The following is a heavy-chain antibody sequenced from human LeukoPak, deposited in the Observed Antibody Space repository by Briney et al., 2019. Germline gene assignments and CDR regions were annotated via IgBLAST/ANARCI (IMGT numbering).Heavy chain of an antibody. CDR3: ARTAARRFDY. V-gene: IGHV1-46*01. CDR2: INPTGGST. D-gene: IGHD6-6*01. CDR1: GYTFPSYF. Sequence: ASVKASCKASGYTFPSYFMHWVRQAPGQGLEWMGIINPTGGSTTYAQKFQGRVTMTRDTSTSTVYRELSSLRSDDTAVYYCARTAARRFDYWGQGTLVTVSS. J-gene: IGHJ4*02.